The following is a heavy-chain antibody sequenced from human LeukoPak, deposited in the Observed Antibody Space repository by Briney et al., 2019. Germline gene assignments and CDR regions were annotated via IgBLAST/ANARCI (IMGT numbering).Heavy chain of an antibody. CDR2: INPSSGGT. J-gene: IGHJ3*02. Sequence: GASVKVSCKASGYTFTGYYMHWVRQAPGQGLEWMGRINPSSGGTNYAQKFQGRATMTRDTSISTAYMELSRLRSDDTAVYYCATIFGVVIIPADDAFDIWGQGTMVTVSS. CDR3: ATIFGVVIIPADDAFDI. CDR1: GYTFTGYY. D-gene: IGHD3-3*01. V-gene: IGHV1-2*06.